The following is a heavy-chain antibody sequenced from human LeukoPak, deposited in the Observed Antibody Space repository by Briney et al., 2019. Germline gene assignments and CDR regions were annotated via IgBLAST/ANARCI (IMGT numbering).Heavy chain of an antibody. D-gene: IGHD6-13*01. CDR2: IYWNDEK. Sequence: SGPTLVKPTQTLTLTCNFSGFSLSTFGVGVGWIRQPSGKALEWLALIYWNDEKRYSPSLKSRLTTTKDTSKNQVVLTMTNMDPVDTATYYCAHSSLVAGGPDLGYWGQGILVTVSS. CDR3: AHSSLVAGGPDLGY. CDR1: GFSLSTFGVG. V-gene: IGHV2-5*01. J-gene: IGHJ4*02.